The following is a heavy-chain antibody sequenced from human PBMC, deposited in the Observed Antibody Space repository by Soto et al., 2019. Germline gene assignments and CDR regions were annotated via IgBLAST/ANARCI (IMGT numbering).Heavy chain of an antibody. V-gene: IGHV1-8*01. CDR1: GYTFTSYD. Sequence: ASVKVSCKASGYTFTSYDINWVRQATGQGLEWMGWMNPNSGNTGYAQKFQGRVTMTRNTSISTAYMELSSLRSEDTAVYYCERGGKSSSWRYWFDPWGQGTLVTVSS. J-gene: IGHJ5*02. CDR3: ERGGKSSSWRYWFDP. CDR2: MNPNSGNT. D-gene: IGHD6-13*01.